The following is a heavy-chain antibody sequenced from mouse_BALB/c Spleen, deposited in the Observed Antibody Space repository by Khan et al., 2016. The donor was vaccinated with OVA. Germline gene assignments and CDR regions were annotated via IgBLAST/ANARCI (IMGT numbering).Heavy chain of an antibody. J-gene: IGHJ3*01. Sequence: EVQLQESGPSLVKPSQTLSLTCSVTGDSITSGYWNWIRKFPGNKLEYMGYIIYTGYTYYNPSLKSRISITRHTSKNQYYLQLSSVTDEDTATYYCTRSTYRYAFAYWGQGTLVTVSA. V-gene: IGHV3-8*02. D-gene: IGHD2-12*01. CDR3: TRSTYRYAFAY. CDR1: GDSITSGY. CDR2: IIYTGYT.